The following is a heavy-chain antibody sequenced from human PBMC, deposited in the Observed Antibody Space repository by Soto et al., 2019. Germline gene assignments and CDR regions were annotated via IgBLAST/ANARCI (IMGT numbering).Heavy chain of an antibody. J-gene: IGHJ4*02. V-gene: IGHV4-30-4*01. CDR2: IYYSGST. D-gene: IGHD3-10*01. CDR3: ASRTMVRGVCDY. Sequence: SETQSLTCTVSDGSLSSADYYWTWIRQPPGKGLEWIGYIYYSGSTYYNPSLKSRVTISVDTSKNQFSLKLSSVTAADTAVYYCASRTMVRGVCDYWGQGALVTVSS. CDR1: DGSLSSADYY.